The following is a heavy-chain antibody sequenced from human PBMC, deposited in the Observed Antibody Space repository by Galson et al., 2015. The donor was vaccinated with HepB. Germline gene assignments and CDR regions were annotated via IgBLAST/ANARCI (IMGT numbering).Heavy chain of an antibody. V-gene: IGHV3-30*04. J-gene: IGHJ4*02. CDR3: AREPLYYYDSSGYSNCFDY. CDR2: ISYDGSNK. D-gene: IGHD3-22*01. CDR1: GFTFSSYA. Sequence: SLRLSCAASGFTFSSYAMHWVRQAPGKGLEWVAVISYDGSNKYYADSVKGRFTISRDNSKNTLYLQMNSLRAEDTAVYYCAREPLYYYDSSGYSNCFDYWGQGTLVTVSS.